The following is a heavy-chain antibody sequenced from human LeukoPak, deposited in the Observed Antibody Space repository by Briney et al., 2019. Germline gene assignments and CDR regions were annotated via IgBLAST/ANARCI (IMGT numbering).Heavy chain of an antibody. V-gene: IGHV7-4-1*02. J-gene: IGHJ4*02. CDR3: ARVEGRGY. CDR2: INTNSGNA. CDR1: GYTFTGYY. Sequence: ASVKVSCKASGYTFTGYYMHWVRQAPGQGLEWMGWINTNSGNAKYAQGFTGRFVCSLDTSVSTAYLQINSLEVEDTAIYYCARVEGRGYWGQGTLLTASS.